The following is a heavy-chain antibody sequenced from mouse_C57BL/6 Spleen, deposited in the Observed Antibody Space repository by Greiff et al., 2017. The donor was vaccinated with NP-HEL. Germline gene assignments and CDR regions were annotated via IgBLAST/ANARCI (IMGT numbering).Heavy chain of an antibody. CDR1: GYTFTSYW. J-gene: IGHJ4*01. V-gene: IGHV1-53*01. Sequence: QVQLKQPGTELVKPGASVKLSCKASGYTFTSYWMHWVKQRPGQGLEWIGNINPSNGGTNYNEKFKSKATLTVDKSSSTAYMQLSSLTSEDSAVYYCARGNGNYVYAMDYWGQGTSVTVSS. D-gene: IGHD2-1*01. CDR2: INPSNGGT. CDR3: ARGNGNYVYAMDY.